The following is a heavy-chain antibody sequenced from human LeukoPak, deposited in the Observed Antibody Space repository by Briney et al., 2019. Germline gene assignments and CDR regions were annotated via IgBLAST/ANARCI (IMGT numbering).Heavy chain of an antibody. J-gene: IGHJ4*02. Sequence: GGSHRLSCAASGFTFSSSWMYWVRQAPGKGLVWVSRINSDESITTYADSVKGRFTISRYNAKNTLYLQMNGLGAEDTAVYYCARGLVPGFLDYWGQGTPVTVSS. CDR1: GFTFSSSW. CDR3: ARGLVPGFLDY. V-gene: IGHV3-74*01. D-gene: IGHD4-11*01. CDR2: INSDESIT.